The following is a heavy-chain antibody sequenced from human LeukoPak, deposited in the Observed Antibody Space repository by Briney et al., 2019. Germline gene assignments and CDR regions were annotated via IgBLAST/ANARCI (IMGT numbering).Heavy chain of an antibody. D-gene: IGHD2-2*01. Sequence: ASVKVSCKASGYTFTSYGISWVRQAPGQGLEWMGWISAYNGNTNYAQKIQGRVTMTTDTSTSTAYMELRSLRSEDTAVYYCARVGVVVVPAAVGRTQLWFDPWGQGTLVTVSS. J-gene: IGHJ5*02. CDR2: ISAYNGNT. CDR3: ARVGVVVVPAAVGRTQLWFDP. CDR1: GYTFTSYG. V-gene: IGHV1-18*01.